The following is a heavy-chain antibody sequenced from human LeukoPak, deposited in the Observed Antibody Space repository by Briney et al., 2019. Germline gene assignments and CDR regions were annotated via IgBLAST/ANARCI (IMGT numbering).Heavy chain of an antibody. CDR3: ARKNGSGSYYTLYYYYYMDV. D-gene: IGHD3-10*01. J-gene: IGHJ6*03. CDR2: IKQDGSEK. Sequence: GGSLRLSCAASGFTFSSCWMSWVRKAPGKGLEWVANIKQDGSEKYYVGSVKGRFTISRDNAKNSLYLQMNSLRAEDTAVYYCARKNGSGSYYTLYYYYYMDVWGKGTTVTVSS. CDR1: GFTFSSCW. V-gene: IGHV3-7*01.